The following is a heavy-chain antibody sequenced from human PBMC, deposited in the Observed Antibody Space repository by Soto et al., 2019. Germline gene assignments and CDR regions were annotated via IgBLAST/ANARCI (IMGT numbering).Heavy chain of an antibody. D-gene: IGHD2-15*01. CDR1: GFTFSSYG. J-gene: IGHJ4*02. CDR3: ASDGEYCSGGSCYPGPLDY. Sequence: QVQLVESGGGVVQPGRSLRLSCAVSGFTFSSYGMHWVRQAPGKGLEWVAIIWYDGSNKYYADSVKGRFTISRDNSKNTLYLQMNSLRVEDTAIYYCASDGEYCSGGSCYPGPLDYWGQGTLVTVSS. CDR2: IWYDGSNK. V-gene: IGHV3-33*01.